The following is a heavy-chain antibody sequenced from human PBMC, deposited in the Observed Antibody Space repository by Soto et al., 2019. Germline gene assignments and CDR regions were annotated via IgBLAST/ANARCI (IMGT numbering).Heavy chain of an antibody. CDR2: ISGSVDDS. CDR1: GFTFSRYA. Sequence: VQLLESGGGLVQPGGSLRLSCAASGFTFSRYAMSWVRQAPGKGLERVSAISGSVDDSYDADSVKGRFIISRDNSKNPLSLQMNSLRAEDTAVYYCATSTCVLATTVGAFDIWGQETMVSVS. V-gene: IGHV3-23*01. CDR3: ATSTCVLATTVGAFDI. J-gene: IGHJ3*02. D-gene: IGHD5-12*01.